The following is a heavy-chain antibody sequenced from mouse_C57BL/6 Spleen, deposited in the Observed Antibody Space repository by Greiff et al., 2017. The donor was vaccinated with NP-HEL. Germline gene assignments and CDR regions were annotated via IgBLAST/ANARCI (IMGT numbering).Heavy chain of an antibody. CDR1: GYTFTSYW. J-gene: IGHJ1*03. V-gene: IGHV1-64*01. D-gene: IGHD1-1*01. CDR2: IHPNSGST. Sequence: QVQLQQPGAELVKPGASVKLSCKASGYTFTSYWMHWVKQRPGQGLEWIGMIHPNSGSTNYNEKFKSKATLTVDKSSSTAYMQLSSLTSEDSAVDYCARGGYGSINWYFDVWGTGTTVTVSS. CDR3: ARGGYGSINWYFDV.